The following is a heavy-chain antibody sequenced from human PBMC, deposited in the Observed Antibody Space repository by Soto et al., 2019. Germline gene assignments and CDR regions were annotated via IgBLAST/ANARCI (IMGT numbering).Heavy chain of an antibody. D-gene: IGHD3-10*01. V-gene: IGHV1-18*03. J-gene: IGHJ2*01. CDR3: ARDYGSGTTPGYVDL. Sequence: QVQLVQSGAEVKKPGASVKVSCKASGYTFTNYGISWVRQAPGQGLEWMGWISTFSGNSNYAQKLQGRVTMTTDTATSTAYMEVTSLRSDDMAVYYCARDYGSGTTPGYVDLWGRGTLVTVSS. CDR2: ISTFSGNS. CDR1: GYTFTNYG.